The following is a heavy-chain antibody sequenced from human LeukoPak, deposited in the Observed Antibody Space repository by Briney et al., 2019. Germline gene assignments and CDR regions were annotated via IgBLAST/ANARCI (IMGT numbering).Heavy chain of an antibody. V-gene: IGHV1-46*03. Sequence: GASVKVSCKASGYTFTSYYMHWVRQAPGQGLEWMGIINPSGGSTSYAQKFQGRVTMTRDTSTSTVYMEPSSLRSEDTAVYYCARDKVGGSGLGSFDYWGQGTLVTVSS. CDR3: ARDKVGGSGLGSFDY. J-gene: IGHJ4*02. CDR2: INPSGGST. D-gene: IGHD3-10*01. CDR1: GYTFTSYY.